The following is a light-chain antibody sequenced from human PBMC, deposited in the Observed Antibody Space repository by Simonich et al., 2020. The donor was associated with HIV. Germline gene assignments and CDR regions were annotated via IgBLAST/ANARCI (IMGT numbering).Light chain of an antibody. CDR3: QQYRSSPYT. CDR2: DAS. Sequence: EILMTQSPATLSVSPGERATLSCRASQSVSSSYLAWYQQKPGLAPRLLIYDASSRATGIPDRFSGSGSGTDFTLTISRLEPEDFAVYYCQQYRSSPYTFGQGTKLEIK. CDR1: QSVSSSY. V-gene: IGKV3D-20*01. J-gene: IGKJ2*01.